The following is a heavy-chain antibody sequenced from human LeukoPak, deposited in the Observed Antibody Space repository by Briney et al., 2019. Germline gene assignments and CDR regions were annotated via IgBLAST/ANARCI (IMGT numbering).Heavy chain of an antibody. D-gene: IGHD3-10*01. CDR1: GFTFDDYA. CDR3: AKDAYGSGSYYNSGYYYYGMDV. V-gene: IGHV3-9*01. J-gene: IGHJ6*02. Sequence: SLRLSCAASGFTFDDYAMHWVRQAPGKGLEWVSGISWNSGNIGYADSVKGRFTISRDNAKNSLYLQMNSLRAEDTALYYCAKDAYGSGSYYNSGYYYYGMDVWGQGTTVTVSS. CDR2: ISWNSGNI.